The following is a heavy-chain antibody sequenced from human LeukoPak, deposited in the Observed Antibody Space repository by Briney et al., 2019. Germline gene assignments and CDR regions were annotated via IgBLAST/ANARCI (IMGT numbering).Heavy chain of an antibody. V-gene: IGHV3-30-3*01. CDR1: GFTFSNYA. D-gene: IGHD2-2*01. J-gene: IGHJ3*02. Sequence: GGSLRLSCAASGFTFSNYAMHWVRQAPGKGLEWVAVISYDGSNKYYADSVKGRFTISRDNSKNTLYLQMNSLRAEDTAVYYCAREGVVVVPAAEGLDAFDIWGQGTMVTVSS. CDR2: ISYDGSNK. CDR3: AREGVVVVPAAEGLDAFDI.